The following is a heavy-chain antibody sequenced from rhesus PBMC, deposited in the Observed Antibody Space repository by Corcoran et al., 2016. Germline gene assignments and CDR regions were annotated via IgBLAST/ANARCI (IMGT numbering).Heavy chain of an antibody. CDR3: ARRKVLFDY. CDR2: ISCSSGST. Sequence: QVQLQESGPGLVKPSETLSLTCAGSGGSVSSSNWWLWIRQPPGKGLEWIGDISCSSGSTYSNPSLKSRVTISTDTSKNQFSLRLRSVTAADTAVYYCARRKVLFDYWGQGVLVTVSS. V-gene: IGHV4-65*01. CDR1: GGSVSSSNW. J-gene: IGHJ4*01.